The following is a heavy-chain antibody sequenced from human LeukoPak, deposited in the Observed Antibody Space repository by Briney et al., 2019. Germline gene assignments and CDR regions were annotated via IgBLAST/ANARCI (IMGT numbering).Heavy chain of an antibody. D-gene: IGHD3-22*01. CDR3: AKIQNYYDSSGYYNYYFDY. CDR2: INPSSGST. V-gene: IGHV1-46*01. CDR1: GYTLTSYY. Sequence: GASVKVSCXASGYTLTSYYMHWVRLAPGQGLEWVGIINPSSGSTSYAQKFQGRVTMTSDTSTSTVYMELSSLRSDDTAVYYCAKIQNYYDSSGYYNYYFDYWGQGTLVTVSS. J-gene: IGHJ4*02.